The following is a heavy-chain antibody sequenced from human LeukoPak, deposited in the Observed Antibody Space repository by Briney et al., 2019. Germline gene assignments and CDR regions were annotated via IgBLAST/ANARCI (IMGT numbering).Heavy chain of an antibody. CDR2: IYYSGST. V-gene: IGHV4-38-2*02. Sequence: PSETLSLTCTVSGYSISSGYYWGWIRQPPGKGLEWIGSIYYSGSTYYNPSLKSRVTISVDTSKNQFSLKLSSVTAADTAVYYCAKIHDYGDYFDYWGQGTLVTVSS. D-gene: IGHD4-17*01. CDR3: AKIHDYGDYFDY. CDR1: GYSISSGYY. J-gene: IGHJ4*01.